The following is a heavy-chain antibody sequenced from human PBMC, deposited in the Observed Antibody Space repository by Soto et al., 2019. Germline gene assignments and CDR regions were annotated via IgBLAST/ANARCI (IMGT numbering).Heavy chain of an antibody. CDR3: ARDPEYGAGSSI. V-gene: IGHV1-69*01. CDR1: GGTFDSYG. CDR2: IIPMIGAA. J-gene: IGHJ4*02. D-gene: IGHD3-10*01. Sequence: HVQLVQSGAEVKKPGSSVKVSCKASGGTFDSYGISWIRQAPGQGLEWMGGIIPMIGAANYAQKFQGRVTITADGSTSTVYMEVSSLKSEDTAVYVCARDPEYGAGSSIWGQGTLVTVSS.